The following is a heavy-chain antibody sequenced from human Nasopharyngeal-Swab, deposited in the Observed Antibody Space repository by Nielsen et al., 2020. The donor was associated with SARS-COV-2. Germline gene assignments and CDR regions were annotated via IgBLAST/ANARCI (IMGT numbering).Heavy chain of an antibody. CDR2: ISGGGST. V-gene: IGHV3-23*01. Sequence: GESLKISCVGSGFIFSSYTMHWVRQAPGKVLEWVSAISGGGSTFYAESVRGRFTVSRENFRKTLYLEMNSLRVEDTALYYCASEVGGSYRNFDYWGQGTLVTVSS. J-gene: IGHJ4*02. CDR3: ASEVGGSYRNFDY. CDR1: GFIFSSYT. D-gene: IGHD3-16*02.